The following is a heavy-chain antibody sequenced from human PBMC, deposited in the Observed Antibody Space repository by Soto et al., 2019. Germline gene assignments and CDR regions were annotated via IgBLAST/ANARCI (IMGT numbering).Heavy chain of an antibody. CDR2: IVVGSGNT. J-gene: IGHJ6*02. D-gene: IGHD3-16*01. Sequence: SVKVSCKASGFTFTSSDVQWVRQARGQRLEWIGWIVVGSGNTNYAQKFQERVTITRDMSTSTAYMELSSLRSEDTAVYYGAVGGGHSYYGMDVWGQGTTVTVSS. V-gene: IGHV1-58*01. CDR1: GFTFTSSD. CDR3: AVGGGHSYYGMDV.